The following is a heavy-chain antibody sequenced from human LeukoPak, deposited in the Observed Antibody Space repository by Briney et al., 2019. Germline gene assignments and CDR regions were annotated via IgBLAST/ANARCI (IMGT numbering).Heavy chain of an antibody. CDR1: GSTFSSYA. CDR2: ISGSGGST. CDR3: AKGPQALLRGVIQRGFDY. J-gene: IGHJ4*02. V-gene: IGHV3-23*01. Sequence: QSGGSLRLSCAASGSTFSSYAMSWVRQAPGKGLEWVSAISGSGGSTYYADSVKGRFTISRDNSKNTLYLQMNSLRAEDTAVYYCAKGPQALLRGVIQRGFDYWGQGTLVTVSS. D-gene: IGHD3-10*01.